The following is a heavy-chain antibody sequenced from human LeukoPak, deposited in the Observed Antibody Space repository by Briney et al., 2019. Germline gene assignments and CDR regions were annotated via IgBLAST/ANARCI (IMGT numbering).Heavy chain of an antibody. Sequence: GGSLRLSCAASGFTFSSYGMHWVRQAPGKGLEWVAVIWYDGSKKYYADSVKGRFTISRDNSKNTLYLQMNSLRAEDTAVYYCARNSYSSSWPDYWGQGTLVTVSS. CDR3: ARNSYSSSWPDY. D-gene: IGHD6-13*01. V-gene: IGHV3-33*01. CDR1: GFTFSSYG. CDR2: IWYDGSKK. J-gene: IGHJ4*02.